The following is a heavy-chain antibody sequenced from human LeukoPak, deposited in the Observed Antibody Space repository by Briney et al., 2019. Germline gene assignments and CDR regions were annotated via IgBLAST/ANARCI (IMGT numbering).Heavy chain of an antibody. CDR3: ASARRYYDSSGTPDY. V-gene: IGHV1-69*13. CDR1: GGTLSSYA. D-gene: IGHD3-22*01. CDR2: IIPIFGTA. J-gene: IGHJ4*02. Sequence: GASVKVSCKASGGTLSSYAISWVRQAPGQGLEWMGGIIPIFGTANYAQKFQGRVTITADESTSTAYMELSSLRSEDTAVYYCASARRYYDSSGTPDYWGQGTLVTVSS.